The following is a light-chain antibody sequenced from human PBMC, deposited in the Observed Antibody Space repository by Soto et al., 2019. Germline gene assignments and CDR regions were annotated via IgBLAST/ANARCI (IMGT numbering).Light chain of an antibody. CDR1: ISNIGSNT. CDR2: ANN. V-gene: IGLV1-44*01. Sequence: TQARSAYGTPGQRVPISCSGSISNIGSNTVNWYQQLPGTAPKLLIHANNHRPSGVPDRFSGSKSGTSASLAISWLQSEEADYYCAAWDDSLNGYVFGTGTKVTVL. CDR3: AAWDDSLNGYV. J-gene: IGLJ1*01.